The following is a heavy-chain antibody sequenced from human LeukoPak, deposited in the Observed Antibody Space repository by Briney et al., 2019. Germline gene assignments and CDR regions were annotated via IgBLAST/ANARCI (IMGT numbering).Heavy chain of an antibody. Sequence: ASVKVSCKASGYTFTSYYMHWVRQAPGQGLEWMGWINPNSDGTNYAQKFQGRVTMTRDTSISTAYMELSRLRSDDTAVYYCARGADYYDSSGYYYPDYFDYWGQGTLVTVSS. J-gene: IGHJ4*02. CDR2: INPNSDGT. CDR3: ARGADYYDSSGYYYPDYFDY. V-gene: IGHV1-2*02. D-gene: IGHD3-22*01. CDR1: GYTFTSYY.